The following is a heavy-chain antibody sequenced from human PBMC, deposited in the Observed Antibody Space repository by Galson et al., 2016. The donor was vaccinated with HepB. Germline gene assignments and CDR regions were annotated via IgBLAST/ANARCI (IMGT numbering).Heavy chain of an antibody. Sequence: SLRLSCAASGFIFSSYAMSWVRQAPGKGLEWVSTISDSGGSTYSADSVKGRFTISRDNSKNTLYLQMKSLRAEDTAIYYCAKGPDFWSGDYHFDYWGQGTLVTVSS. J-gene: IGHJ4*02. CDR2: ISDSGGST. CDR1: GFIFSSYA. D-gene: IGHD3-3*01. CDR3: AKGPDFWSGDYHFDY. V-gene: IGHV3-23*01.